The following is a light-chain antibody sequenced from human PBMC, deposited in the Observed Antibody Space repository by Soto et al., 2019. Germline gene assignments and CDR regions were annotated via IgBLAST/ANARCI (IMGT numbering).Light chain of an antibody. CDR3: QEDNTLCT. CDR2: KAS. CDR1: QSISGW. Sequence: DIQMTQSPSTLSASVGERVTITCRASQSISGWLAWYQQKPGQAPKLLVYKASTLDTGVPSRFSGSGSGIAFTITISTLQPDDFAIYDYQEDNTLCTFVQGTKVEIK. J-gene: IGKJ1*01. V-gene: IGKV1-5*03.